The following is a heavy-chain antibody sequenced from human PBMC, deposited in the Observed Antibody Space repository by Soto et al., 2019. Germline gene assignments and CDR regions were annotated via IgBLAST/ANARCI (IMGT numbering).Heavy chain of an antibody. CDR3: ARAGITIFGVVIINYYYYYGMDV. CDR1: GYTFTSYY. Sequence: ASVKVSCKASGYTFTSYYMHWVRQAPGQGLEWMGIINPSGGSTSYAQKFQGRVTMTRDTSTSTVYMELSSLRSEDTAVYYCARAGITIFGVVIINYYYYYGMDVWGQGTTVTVSS. CDR2: INPSGGST. V-gene: IGHV1-46*01. D-gene: IGHD3-3*01. J-gene: IGHJ6*02.